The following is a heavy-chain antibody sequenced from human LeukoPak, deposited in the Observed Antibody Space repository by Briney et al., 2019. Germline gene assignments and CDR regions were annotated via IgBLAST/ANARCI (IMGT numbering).Heavy chain of an antibody. CDR3: ARGVYKWNYWFNS. CDR2: ISGSGGST. J-gene: IGHJ5*01. CDR1: GFTFSSYG. D-gene: IGHD1-7*01. Sequence: GGSLRLSCAASGFTFSSYGMSWVRQAPGKGLEWVSAISGSGGSTYYADSVKGRFTIFRDNAKNSLYLQMNSLRAEDTAVYYCARGVYKWNYWFNSWGQGTLATVSS. V-gene: IGHV3-23*01.